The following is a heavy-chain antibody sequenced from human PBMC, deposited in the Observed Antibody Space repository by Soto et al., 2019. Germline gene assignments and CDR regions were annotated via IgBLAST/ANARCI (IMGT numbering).Heavy chain of an antibody. J-gene: IGHJ4*02. Sequence: GGSLRLSCAASGFTFSSYWMHWVRQAPGKGLVWVSRINSDGSSTSYADSVKGRFTISRDNAKNTLYLQMNSLRAEDTAVYYCALYDFWSGYYEFDYWGQGTLVTVSS. D-gene: IGHD3-3*01. CDR1: GFTFSSYW. V-gene: IGHV3-74*01. CDR2: INSDGSST. CDR3: ALYDFWSGYYEFDY.